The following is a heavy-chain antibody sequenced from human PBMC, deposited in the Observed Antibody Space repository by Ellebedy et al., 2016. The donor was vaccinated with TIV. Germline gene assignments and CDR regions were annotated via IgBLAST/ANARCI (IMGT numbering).Heavy chain of an antibody. CDR1: GYTLTELS. V-gene: IGHV1-24*01. J-gene: IGHJ4*02. Sequence: AASVKVSCKVSGYTLTELSMHWLRQAPGKGREWMGGFEPEDGETLYAQKFKGRVTMTEDTSTDKAYMELSSLRSEDTAVYYCATDHGTMVRDSFAYWGQGTLVTVSS. D-gene: IGHD3-10*01. CDR3: ATDHGTMVRDSFAY. CDR2: FEPEDGET.